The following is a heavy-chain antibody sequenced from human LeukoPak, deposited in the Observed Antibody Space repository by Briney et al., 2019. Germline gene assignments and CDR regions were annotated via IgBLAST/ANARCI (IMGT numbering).Heavy chain of an antibody. V-gene: IGHV4-4*07. CDR2: IYTSGST. J-gene: IGHJ5*02. Sequence: SETLSLTCTVSGGSISSYYWSWIRQPAGKGLEWIGRIYTSGSTNYNPSLKSRVTMSVDTSKNQFSLELSSVTAADTAVYYCARDTVVVVPAALYNWFDPWGQGTLVTVSS. D-gene: IGHD2-2*01. CDR3: ARDTVVVVPAALYNWFDP. CDR1: GGSISSYY.